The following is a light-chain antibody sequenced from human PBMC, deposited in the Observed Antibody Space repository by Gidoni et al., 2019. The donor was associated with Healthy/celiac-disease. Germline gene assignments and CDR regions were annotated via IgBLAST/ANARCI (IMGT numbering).Light chain of an antibody. CDR1: KMGDKY. V-gene: IGLV3-1*01. J-gene: IGLJ2*01. Sequence: SYELTQPPSVSVSPRQTASITCSGDKMGDKYACWYQQKPGQSPVLVIYQDSKRPSGIPERFSGSNSGNTATLTISGTQAMDEADYYCQAWDSSTAVFGGGTKLTVL. CDR3: QAWDSSTAV. CDR2: QDS.